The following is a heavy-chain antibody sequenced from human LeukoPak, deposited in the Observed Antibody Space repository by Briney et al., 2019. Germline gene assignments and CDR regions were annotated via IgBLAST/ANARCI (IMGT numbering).Heavy chain of an antibody. D-gene: IGHD3-10*01. J-gene: IGHJ4*02. Sequence: SETLSLTCAVYGGSFSVFFWSWIRQPPGKGLEWIGEINHSGHTKYNPSLESRVNISVDTSKNQFSLNLNSVPDAATAVYYCARAADSLGSGSQLGYWGEGILVTVSS. CDR2: INHSGHT. CDR3: ARAADSLGSGSQLGY. V-gene: IGHV4-34*01. CDR1: GGSFSVFF.